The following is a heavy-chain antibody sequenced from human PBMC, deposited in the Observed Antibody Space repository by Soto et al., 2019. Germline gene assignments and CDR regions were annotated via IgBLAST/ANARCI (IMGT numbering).Heavy chain of an antibody. CDR1: GFTFDDYA. J-gene: IGHJ6*03. CDR2: ISWNSGSI. Sequence: EVQLVESGGGLVQPGRSLRLSCAASGFTFDDYAMHWVRQAPGKGLEWVSGISWNSGSIGYADSVKGRFTISRDNAKNSLYLQMNSLRAEDTALYYCAKAVVVPADYYYMDVWDKGTTVTVSS. D-gene: IGHD2-2*01. CDR3: AKAVVVPADYYYMDV. V-gene: IGHV3-9*01.